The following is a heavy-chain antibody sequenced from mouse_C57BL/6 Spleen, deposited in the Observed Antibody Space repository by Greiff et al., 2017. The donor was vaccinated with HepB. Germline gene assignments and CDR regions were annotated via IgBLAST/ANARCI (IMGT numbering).Heavy chain of an antibody. CDR3: ARSKSYAMDY. V-gene: IGHV1-42*01. CDR2: INPSTGGT. J-gene: IGHJ4*01. CDR1: GYSFTGYY. Sequence: EVQLQESGPELVKPGASVKISCKASGYSFTGYYMNWVKQSPEKSLEWIGEINPSTGGTTYNQKFKAKATLTVDKSSSTAYMQLKSLTSEDSAVYYCARSKSYAMDYWGQGTSVTVSS.